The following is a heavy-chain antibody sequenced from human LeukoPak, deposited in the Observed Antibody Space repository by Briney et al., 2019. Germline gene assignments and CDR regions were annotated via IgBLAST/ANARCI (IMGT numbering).Heavy chain of an antibody. CDR1: GFTFSSYA. CDR3: AKMRGARNYYYGMDV. D-gene: IGHD3-16*01. V-gene: IGHV3-23*01. Sequence: GGSLRLSCAASGFTFSSYAMSWVRQAPGKGLEWVSAISGSGGSTYYADSVKGRFTISRDNSKNTLYLQMNSLRAEDTAVYYCAKMRGARNYYYGMDVWGQGTMVTVSS. J-gene: IGHJ6*02. CDR2: ISGSGGST.